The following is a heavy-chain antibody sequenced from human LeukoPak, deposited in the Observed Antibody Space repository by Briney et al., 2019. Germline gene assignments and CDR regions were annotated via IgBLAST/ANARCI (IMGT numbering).Heavy chain of an antibody. Sequence: PSETLSLTCAVYGGSFSGYYWSWIRQPPGKGLEWIGEINHSGSTNYNPSLKSRVTISVDTSKNQFSLRLSSVTAADTAVYYCASGNDYPYYYYYTDVWGKGTTVTVSS. V-gene: IGHV4-34*01. CDR2: INHSGST. CDR1: GGSFSGYY. J-gene: IGHJ6*03. CDR3: ASGNDYPYYYYYTDV. D-gene: IGHD4-11*01.